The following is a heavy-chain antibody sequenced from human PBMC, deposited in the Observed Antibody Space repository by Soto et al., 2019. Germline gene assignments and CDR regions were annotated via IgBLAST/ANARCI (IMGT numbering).Heavy chain of an antibody. J-gene: IGHJ4*02. V-gene: IGHV3-23*01. CDR1: GFTFSSYA. CDR2: ISVTGDT. CDR3: AKSLSMATSFDY. Sequence: PGGSLRLSCAASGFTFSSYAMNWVRQAPGKGPEWVSHISVTGDTYYADSVKGRFTISRDNSKNTLFLQMNSLRAEDTAVYYCAKSLSMATSFDYWGQGTPVTVPS. D-gene: IGHD2-8*01.